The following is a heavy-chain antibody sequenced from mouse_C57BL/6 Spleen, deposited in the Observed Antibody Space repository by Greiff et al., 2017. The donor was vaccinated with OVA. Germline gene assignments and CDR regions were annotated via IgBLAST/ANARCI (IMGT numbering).Heavy chain of an antibody. CDR1: GYTFTSYT. D-gene: IGHD2-1*01. CDR3: ARVDYGNPYYYAMDY. Sequence: VQLQQSGAELARPGASVKMSCKASGYTFTSYTMHWVKQRPGQGLEWIGYINPSSGYTKYNQKFKDKATLTADKSSSTAYMQLSSLTSEDSAVYYCARVDYGNPYYYAMDYWGQGTSVTVSS. V-gene: IGHV1-4*01. CDR2: INPSSGYT. J-gene: IGHJ4*01.